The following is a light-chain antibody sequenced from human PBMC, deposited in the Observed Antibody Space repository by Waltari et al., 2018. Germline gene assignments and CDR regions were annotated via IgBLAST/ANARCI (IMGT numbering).Light chain of an antibody. CDR3: SSRNGRANQVV. CDR1: SLRTSY. V-gene: IGLV3-19*01. CDR2: GKD. J-gene: IGLJ3*02. Sequence: SSELTQDPAVSVALGQTVRFTCQGDSLRTSYASWYQVKPGQAPVLVIYGKDKRPSGIPERLSGYSSGTTSSLTITGAQAEDEADYYCSSRNGRANQVVFAGGTKVTVL.